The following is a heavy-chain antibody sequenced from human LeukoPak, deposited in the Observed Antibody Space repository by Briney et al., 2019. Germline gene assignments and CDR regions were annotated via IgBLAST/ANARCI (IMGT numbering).Heavy chain of an antibody. D-gene: IGHD6-19*01. V-gene: IGHV3-21*01. CDR3: ARDGVNSGWYGGNGLDH. Sequence: GGSLRLSCAASGFTFSRYTMNWVRLAPGKGLEWVSSISSSNSYMYYADSVKGRFTISRDNAKNSLYLQMNSLRAEDTAVYYCARDGVNSGWYGGNGLDHWGQGTLVTVSS. CDR1: GFTFSRYT. CDR2: ISSSNSYM. J-gene: IGHJ4*02.